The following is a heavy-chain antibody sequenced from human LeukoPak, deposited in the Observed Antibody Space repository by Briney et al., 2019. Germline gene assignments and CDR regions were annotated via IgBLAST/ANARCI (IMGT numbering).Heavy chain of an antibody. CDR3: ARAGYSSGYL. V-gene: IGHV4-59*01. Sequence: SETLSLTCTVPGGSISSYYWSWIRQPPGKGLEWIGYIYYSGSTNYNPSLKSRVTISVDTSKNQFSLKLSSVTAADTAVYYCARAGYSSGYLWGQGTLVTVSS. J-gene: IGHJ5*02. D-gene: IGHD6-19*01. CDR2: IYYSGST. CDR1: GGSISSYY.